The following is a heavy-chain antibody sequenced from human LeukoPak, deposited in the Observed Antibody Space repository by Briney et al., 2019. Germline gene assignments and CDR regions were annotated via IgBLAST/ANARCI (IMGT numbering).Heavy chain of an antibody. CDR2: IYNSGRT. D-gene: IGHD3-10*01. CDR1: GGSISSSDYY. CDR3: NYYGSGSPDAFDF. Sequence: SQTLSLTCIVSGGSISSSDYYWNWIRQPPGKGLEGIGYIYNSGRTYYNPSLKSRGTISVDKSKNQFSLKLSSVTAADTAVYYCNYYGSGSPDAFDFWGQGTMVTVSS. J-gene: IGHJ3*01. V-gene: IGHV4-30-4*01.